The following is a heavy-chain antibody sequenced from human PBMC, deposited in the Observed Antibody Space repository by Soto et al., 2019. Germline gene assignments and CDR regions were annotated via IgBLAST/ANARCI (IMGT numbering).Heavy chain of an antibody. CDR1: GGAISSYY. CDR3: ARDRYGGYRDYYGMDV. J-gene: IGHJ6*02. D-gene: IGHD5-12*01. CDR2: IYYSGST. Sequence: PSETLSLTCTVSGGAISSYYWSWIRQPPGKGLEWIGYIYYSGSTNYNPSLKSRVTISVDTSKNQFSLKLSSVTAADTAVYYCARDRYGGYRDYYGMDVWGQGTTVTVSS. V-gene: IGHV4-59*13.